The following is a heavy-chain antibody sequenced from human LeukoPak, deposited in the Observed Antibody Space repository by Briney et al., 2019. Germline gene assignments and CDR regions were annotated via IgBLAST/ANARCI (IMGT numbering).Heavy chain of an antibody. V-gene: IGHV4-39*01. J-gene: IGHJ5*02. D-gene: IGHD3-3*01. Sequence: SETLSLTCTVSGGSISSGGYYWSWIRQHPGKGLEWIGYIYYSGSTYYNPSLKSRVTISVDTSKNQFSLKLSSVTAADTAVYYCARHPRRITIFGVVRDQPDNWFDPWGQGTLVTVSS. CDR2: IYYSGST. CDR1: GGSISSGGYY. CDR3: ARHPRRITIFGVVRDQPDNWFDP.